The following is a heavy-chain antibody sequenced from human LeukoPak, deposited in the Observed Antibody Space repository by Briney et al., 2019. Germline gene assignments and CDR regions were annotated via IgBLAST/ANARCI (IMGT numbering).Heavy chain of an antibody. CDR3: ARDSIDYGDYVSHDAFDI. V-gene: IGHV1-69*04. CDR1: GGTFGLDV. CDR2: IIPILATT. J-gene: IGHJ3*02. Sequence: SSVKVSCKASGGTFGLDVISWVRQAAGPEVEWMGRIIPILATTNYAQKFQGRVTITADKSTSTAYMELSSLGSEDSAMYYCARDSIDYGDYVSHDAFDISGQRTKVTVSS. D-gene: IGHD4-17*01.